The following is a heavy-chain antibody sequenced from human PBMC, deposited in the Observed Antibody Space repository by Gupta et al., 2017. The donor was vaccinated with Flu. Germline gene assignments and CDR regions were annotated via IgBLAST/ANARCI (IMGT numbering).Heavy chain of an antibody. D-gene: IGHD2-21*02. Sequence: EVQLLESGGRLVQPGGSLRLSCAASGFTFSSYAMRWVRQAPVKGLEWVFDVSGSGGSKYYADAVKCRFTISRDNSKDPLYLQMNSLRAEETAVYYCAKDRSQSRVVVTATPDGLCWGQGTLVTGSS. V-gene: IGHV3-23*01. CDR3: AKDRSQSRVVVTATPDGLC. CDR2: VSGSGGSK. CDR1: GFTFSSYA. J-gene: IGHJ4*02.